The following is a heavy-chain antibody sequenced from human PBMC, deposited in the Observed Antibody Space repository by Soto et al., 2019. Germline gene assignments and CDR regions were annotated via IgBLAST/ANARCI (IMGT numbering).Heavy chain of an antibody. CDR1: GGSISSSSW. D-gene: IGHD1-7*01. J-gene: IGHJ4*02. V-gene: IGHV4-4*02. Sequence: QVQLQESGPGLVKPSGTLSLTCAVSGGSISSSSWWTWVRQSPGKGLEWIGEIFESGATNYNPSLKSRLTLSVDKSKNQFSPNLGSLTAADTAVYFCTTSHAGELNNWGQGTLVTVSS. CDR2: IFESGAT. CDR3: TTSHAGELNN.